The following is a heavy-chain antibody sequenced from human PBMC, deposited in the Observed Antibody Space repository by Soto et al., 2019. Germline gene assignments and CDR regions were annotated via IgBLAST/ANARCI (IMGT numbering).Heavy chain of an antibody. Sequence: EGSLRLSCAASGFTFSSYSMNWVRQAPGKGLEWVSSISSSSSYIYYADSVKGRFTISRDNAKNSLYLQMNSLRAEDTAVYYCARITNYDFWSGYYYYFDYWGQGTLVTVSS. D-gene: IGHD3-3*01. CDR1: GFTFSSYS. CDR3: ARITNYDFWSGYYYYFDY. CDR2: ISSSSSYI. V-gene: IGHV3-21*01. J-gene: IGHJ4*02.